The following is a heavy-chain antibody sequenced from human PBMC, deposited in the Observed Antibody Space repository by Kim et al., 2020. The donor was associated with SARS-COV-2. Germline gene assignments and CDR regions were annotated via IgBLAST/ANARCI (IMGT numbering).Heavy chain of an antibody. J-gene: IGHJ4*02. CDR2: RLYTGGT. Sequence: SETLSLTCTVSGASISGLSWAWIRQSPEKGLEWIAYRLYTGGTTYNPSLKSRVTMSIDASRSQFSLRLTYVTAADAAIYYCARLSRSSPNPFDLWGQGTLVTVYS. V-gene: IGHV4-59*11. D-gene: IGHD2-2*01. CDR3: ARLSRSSPNPFDL. CDR1: GASISGLS.